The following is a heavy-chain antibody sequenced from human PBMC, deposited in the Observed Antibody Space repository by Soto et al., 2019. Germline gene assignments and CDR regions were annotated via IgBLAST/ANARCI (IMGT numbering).Heavy chain of an antibody. Sequence: HPGGSLRLSCAASGFTFSSYAMHWVRQAPGKGLEWVAVISYDGSNKYYADSVKGRFTISRDNSKHTLYLQMNSLRAEDTAVYYCAREKGFGELGSAGYYGMDVWGQGTTVTVSS. J-gene: IGHJ6*02. CDR3: AREKGFGELGSAGYYGMDV. CDR2: ISYDGSNK. CDR1: GFTFSSYA. D-gene: IGHD3-10*01. V-gene: IGHV3-30-3*01.